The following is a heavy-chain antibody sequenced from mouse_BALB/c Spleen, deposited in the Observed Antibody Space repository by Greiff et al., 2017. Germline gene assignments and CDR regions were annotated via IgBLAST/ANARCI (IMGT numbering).Heavy chain of an antibody. CDR3: ARSVYYYGSSYSYFDY. Sequence: EVQLVESGGGLVQPGGSRKLSCAASGFTFSSFGMHWVRQAPEKGLEWVAYISSGSSTIYYADTVKGRFTISRDNPKNTLFLQMTSLRSEDTAMYYCARSVYYYGSSYSYFDYWGQGTTLTVSS. J-gene: IGHJ2*01. CDR1: GFTFSSFG. D-gene: IGHD1-1*01. CDR2: ISSGSSTI. V-gene: IGHV5-17*02.